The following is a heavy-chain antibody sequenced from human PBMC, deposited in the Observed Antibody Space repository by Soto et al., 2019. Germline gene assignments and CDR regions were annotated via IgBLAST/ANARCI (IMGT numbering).Heavy chain of an antibody. CDR3: ARTYYYGSGSYLDY. CDR2: ISYDGSNK. Sequence: QVQLVESGGGVVQPGRSLRLSCAASGFTLSSYAMHWVRQAPGKGLEWVAVISYDGSNKYYADSVKGRFTISRDNSKNTLYLQMNSLSAEDTAMYYCARTYYYGSGSYLDYWGQGTLVTVSS. D-gene: IGHD3-10*01. CDR1: GFTLSSYA. V-gene: IGHV3-30-3*01. J-gene: IGHJ4*02.